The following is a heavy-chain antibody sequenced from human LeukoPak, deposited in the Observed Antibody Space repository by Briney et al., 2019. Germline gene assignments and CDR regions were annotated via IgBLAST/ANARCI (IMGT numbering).Heavy chain of an antibody. V-gene: IGHV3-11*01. J-gene: IGHJ3*02. CDR3: AKDIAAAGPGHDAFDI. CDR2: ISSSCSTI. CDR1: GFTFSDYY. Sequence: GGSLRLSCATSGFTFSDYYMSWIRQAPGKGLEWVSYISSSCSTIYYADLVKGRFTISRDNAKNSMYLQMNSLRAEDTALYYCAKDIAAAGPGHDAFDIWGQGTMVTVSS. D-gene: IGHD6-13*01.